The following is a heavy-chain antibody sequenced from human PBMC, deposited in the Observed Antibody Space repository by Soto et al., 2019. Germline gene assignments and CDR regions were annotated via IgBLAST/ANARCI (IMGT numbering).Heavy chain of an antibody. V-gene: IGHV4-59*01. D-gene: IGHD5-12*01. CDR2: IYYSGST. J-gene: IGHJ4*02. CDR1: GGSISSYY. CDR3: PRWLQAKFDY. Sequence: KPSETLSLTXTVSGGSISSYYWSWIRQPPGKGLEWIGYIYYSGSTNYNPSLKSRVTISVDTSKNQFSLKLSSVTAADTAVYYCPRWLQAKFDYWGQGTLVTVSS.